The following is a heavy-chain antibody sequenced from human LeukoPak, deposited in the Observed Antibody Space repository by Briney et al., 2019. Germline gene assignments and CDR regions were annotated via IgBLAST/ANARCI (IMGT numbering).Heavy chain of an antibody. Sequence: GGSLRLSCAASGFTFSSYGMSWFRQAPGKGLEWLSAITGSGGSTYYADSVQGRFTISRDNSKNTLYLQMSSLRVEDTAVYYCAKANNRGSLGDYWGQGTLVTVSS. CDR1: GFTFSSYG. CDR2: ITGSGGST. J-gene: IGHJ4*02. V-gene: IGHV3-23*01. D-gene: IGHD3-10*01. CDR3: AKANNRGSLGDY.